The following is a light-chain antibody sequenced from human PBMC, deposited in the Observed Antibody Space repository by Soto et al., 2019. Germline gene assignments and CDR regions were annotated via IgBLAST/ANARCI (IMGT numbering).Light chain of an antibody. CDR2: WAS. CDR1: QSVLYSSNNNNY. V-gene: IGKV4-1*01. Sequence: DIVMTQSPDSLAVSLGERATINCKSSQSVLYSSNNNNYLAWYQQKPGQPPKLLIYWASTRESGVPDRFSGSGSGTDFTLTISSLQAEDVAVYYCQQFYNIPPTFGQGTKVEIK. CDR3: QQFYNIPPT. J-gene: IGKJ1*01.